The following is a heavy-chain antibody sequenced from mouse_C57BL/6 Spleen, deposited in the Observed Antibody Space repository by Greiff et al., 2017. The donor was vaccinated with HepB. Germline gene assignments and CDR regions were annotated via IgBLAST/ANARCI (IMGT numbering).Heavy chain of an antibody. CDR2: IWRGGST. CDR1: GFSLTSYG. D-gene: IGHD2-2*01. V-gene: IGHV2-5*01. CDR3: APSTMVTDYYAMDY. J-gene: IGHJ4*01. Sequence: VQLQESGPGLVQPSQRLSITCTVSGFSLTSYGVHWVRQSPGKGLEWLGVIWRGGSTDYNAAFMSRLSITKANSKSQVFFKMNSLQADDTAIYYCAPSTMVTDYYAMDYWGQGTSVTVSS.